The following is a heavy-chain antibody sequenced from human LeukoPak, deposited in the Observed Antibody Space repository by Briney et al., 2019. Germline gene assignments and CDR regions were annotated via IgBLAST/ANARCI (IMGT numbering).Heavy chain of an antibody. CDR1: GFTFSSYV. J-gene: IGHJ3*02. D-gene: IGHD3-10*01. CDR2: ISGNGEST. V-gene: IGHV3-64D*06. Sequence: PGGSLRLSCSASGFTFSSYVLHWVRQAPGKGLEDVSAISGNGESTYYVDSVKGRFTISRDNAKSTLYLQMSSLRPEDTAIYYCGRFGDAFDIWGQGTMVTVSS. CDR3: GRFGDAFDI.